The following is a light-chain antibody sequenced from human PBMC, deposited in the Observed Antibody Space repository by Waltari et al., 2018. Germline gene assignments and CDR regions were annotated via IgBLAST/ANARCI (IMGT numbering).Light chain of an antibody. Sequence: QSALTQPASVSGSPGQSITISCTGTSSDVGDYNDASWYQQHPGKAPKLMIYDVSNRPSGVSNRFSGSKSGNTASLTISGLQAEDEADYYCSSYTTSSTLGVFGGGTKLTVL. CDR2: DVS. J-gene: IGLJ3*02. CDR3: SSYTTSSTLGV. V-gene: IGLV2-14*03. CDR1: SSDVGDYND.